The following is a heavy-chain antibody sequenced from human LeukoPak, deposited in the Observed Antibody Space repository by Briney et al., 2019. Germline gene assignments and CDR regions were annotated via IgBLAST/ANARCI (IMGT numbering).Heavy chain of an antibody. CDR1: GGSISSYY. CDR3: ARAVGFLEWLPRMGGYYYYYMDV. J-gene: IGHJ6*03. D-gene: IGHD3-3*02. Sequence: SETLSLTCTVSGGSISSYYWSWIRQPPGKGLEWIGYIYYSGSTNYNPSLKSRVTISVDTSKNQFSLKLSSVTAADTAVYYCARAVGFLEWLPRMGGYYYYYMDVWGKRTTVTVSS. V-gene: IGHV4-59*01. CDR2: IYYSGST.